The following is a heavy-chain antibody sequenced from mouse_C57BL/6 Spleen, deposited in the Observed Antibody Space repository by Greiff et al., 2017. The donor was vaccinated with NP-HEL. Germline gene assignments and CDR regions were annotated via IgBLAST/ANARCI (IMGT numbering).Heavy chain of an antibody. V-gene: IGHV1-39*01. J-gene: IGHJ2*01. CDR1: GYSFTDYN. D-gene: IGHD4-1*01. CDR3: AREGETGTGYFDY. Sequence: VHVKQSGPELVKPGASVKISCKASGYSFTDYNMNWVKQSNGKSLEWIGVINPNYGTTSYNQKFKGKATLTVDQSSSTAYMQLNSLTSEDSAVYYCAREGETGTGYFDYWGQGTTLTVSS. CDR2: INPNYGTT.